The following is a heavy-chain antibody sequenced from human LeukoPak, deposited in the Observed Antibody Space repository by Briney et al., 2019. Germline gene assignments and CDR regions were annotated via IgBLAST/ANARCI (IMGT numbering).Heavy chain of an antibody. V-gene: IGHV3-43*02. CDR3: AKDISSLGKYYFDY. CDR1: GFTFDDYA. Sequence: PGGSLRLSCAASGFTFDDYAMHWVRQAPGKGLEWASLISGDGGSTYYADSVKGRFTISRDNSKNSLYLQMNSLRTEDTALYYCAKDISSLGKYYFDYWGQGTLVTVSS. CDR2: ISGDGGST. D-gene: IGHD1-26*01. J-gene: IGHJ4*02.